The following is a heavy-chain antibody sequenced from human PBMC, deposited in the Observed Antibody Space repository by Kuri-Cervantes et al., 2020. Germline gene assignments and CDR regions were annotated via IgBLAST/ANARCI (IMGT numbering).Heavy chain of an antibody. CDR1: GFTFSSYW. J-gene: IGHJ4*02. D-gene: IGHD2-8*01. Sequence: GGSLRLSCAASGFTFSSYWMHWVRQAPGKGLVWVSRISSDGSSTIYADSVKGRFTISRDNAKNSLYLQMSSLRAEDTALYYCASHNNEYKYALGHWGQGTQVTVSS. CDR2: ISSDGSST. V-gene: IGHV3-74*01. CDR3: ASHNNEYKYALGH.